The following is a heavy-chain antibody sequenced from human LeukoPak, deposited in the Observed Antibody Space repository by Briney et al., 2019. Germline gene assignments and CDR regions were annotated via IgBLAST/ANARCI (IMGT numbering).Heavy chain of an antibody. D-gene: IGHD6-19*01. CDR2: IIPIFGTA. CDR1: GGTSSSYA. V-gene: IGHV1-69*13. J-gene: IGHJ6*02. Sequence: SVKVSCKASGGTSSSYAISWVRLAPGQGLEWMGGIIPIFGTANYAQKFQGRVTITADESTSTAYMELSSLRSEDTAVYYCARDLGRVAVAGANYYGMDVWGQGTTVTVSS. CDR3: ARDLGRVAVAGANYYGMDV.